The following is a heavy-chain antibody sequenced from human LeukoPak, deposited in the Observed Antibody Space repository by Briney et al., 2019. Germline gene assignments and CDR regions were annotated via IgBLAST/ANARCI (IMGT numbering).Heavy chain of an antibody. CDR1: GGSISSGGYF. D-gene: IGHD3-22*01. J-gene: IGHJ4*02. CDR3: ARAARGYLYYFDY. V-gene: IGHV4-31*03. Sequence: SQTLSLTCTVSGGSISSGGYFWSWIRQHPGNDLEWIGYIYYTGSTYYNPSLKSRVAMSLDTSKNQFSLKLSSVTAADTAVYYCARAARGYLYYFDYWGQGTLVTVSS. CDR2: IYYTGST.